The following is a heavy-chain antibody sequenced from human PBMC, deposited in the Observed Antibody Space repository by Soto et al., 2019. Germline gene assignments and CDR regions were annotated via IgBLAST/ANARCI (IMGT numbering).Heavy chain of an antibody. D-gene: IGHD3-22*01. Sequence: QVQLVQSGAEVKQPGSSVKVSCQASGGTFSRYAISWVRQAPGQGLEWMGGIIPILGTAHYAQKFQGRLTITADESTSTSYLELSSMRSDDTAVFYCASSTYYYDSSGYEYYGLDVWGQGTTVTVSS. CDR1: GGTFSRYA. J-gene: IGHJ6*02. V-gene: IGHV1-69*01. CDR2: IIPILGTA. CDR3: ASSTYYYDSSGYEYYGLDV.